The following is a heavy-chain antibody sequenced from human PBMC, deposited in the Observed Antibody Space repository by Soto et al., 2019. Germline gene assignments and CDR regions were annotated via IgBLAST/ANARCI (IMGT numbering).Heavy chain of an antibody. D-gene: IGHD3-22*01. CDR1: GGTFSSYA. J-gene: IGHJ3*02. V-gene: IGHV1-69*13. CDR3: ARERVPFYYDSSGYYYFSAFDI. CDR2: IIPIFGTA. Sequence: SVKGSCKASGGTFSSYASSWVRQATGQGLEWMGGIIPIFGTANYAQKFQGRVTITADESTSTAYMELSSLRSEDTAVYYCARERVPFYYDSSGYYYFSAFDIWGQGTMVTVSS.